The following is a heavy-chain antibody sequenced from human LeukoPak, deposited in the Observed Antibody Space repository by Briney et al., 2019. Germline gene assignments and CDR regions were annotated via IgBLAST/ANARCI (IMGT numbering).Heavy chain of an antibody. J-gene: IGHJ4*02. CDR2: ISGSGDST. V-gene: IGHV3-23*01. Sequence: GGSLRLSCAASAFTFSRYAMSWVRQAPGKGLDWVSSISGSGDSTYYADSVKGRFTISRDNSKNTLYLQMNSLRVEDTAVYYCGRDYFGSIDYWGQGILVTVSS. D-gene: IGHD1-26*01. CDR3: GRDYFGSIDY. CDR1: AFTFSRYA.